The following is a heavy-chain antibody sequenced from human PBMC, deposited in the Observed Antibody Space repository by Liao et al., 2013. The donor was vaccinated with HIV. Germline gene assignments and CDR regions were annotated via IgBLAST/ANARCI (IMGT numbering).Heavy chain of an antibody. V-gene: IGHV4-39*07. CDR3: ARGPLNLEPEAPAPLDAFDI. CDR2: IYYSGST. Sequence: QLQLQESGPGLVKPSETLSLTCTVSGGSVSSTHYYWGWIRQPPGKGLEWIGNIYYSGSTYYNPSLESRVTFSVDTSKNQFSLRLSSVTAADTAVYFCARGPLNLEPEAPAPLDAFDIWGQGTMVTVSS. D-gene: IGHD1-1*01. CDR1: GGSVSSTHYY. J-gene: IGHJ3*02.